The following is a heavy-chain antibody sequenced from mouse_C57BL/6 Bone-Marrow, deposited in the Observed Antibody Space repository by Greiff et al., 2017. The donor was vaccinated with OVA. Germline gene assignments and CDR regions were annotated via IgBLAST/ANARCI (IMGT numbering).Heavy chain of an antibody. J-gene: IGHJ3*01. D-gene: IGHD2-4*01. CDR1: GYTFTDYY. CDR3: ARKDYYDYDWFAY. Sequence: LQQSGPELVKPGASVKISCKASGYTFTDYYMNWVKQSHGKSLEWIGDINPNNGGTSYNQKFKGKATLTVDKSSSTAYMELRSLTSEDSAVYYCARKDYYDYDWFAYWGQGTLVTVSA. V-gene: IGHV1-26*01. CDR2: INPNNGGT.